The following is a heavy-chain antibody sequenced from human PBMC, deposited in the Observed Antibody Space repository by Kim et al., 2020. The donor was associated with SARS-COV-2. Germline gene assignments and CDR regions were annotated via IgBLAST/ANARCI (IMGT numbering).Heavy chain of an antibody. D-gene: IGHD6-13*01. CDR3: ARPTRDSSSWYVDAFDI. J-gene: IGHJ3*02. Sequence: VNVRFTISRANSNNTLYLQMNSLRAEDTAVYYCARPTRDSSSWYVDAFDIWGQGTMVTVSS. V-gene: IGHV3-30*07.